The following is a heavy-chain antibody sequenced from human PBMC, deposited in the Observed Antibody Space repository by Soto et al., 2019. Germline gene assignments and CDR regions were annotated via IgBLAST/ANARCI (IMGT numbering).Heavy chain of an antibody. CDR3: ARHTTHGMIFDY. CDR2: IYYSGST. D-gene: IGHD3-22*01. CDR1: GGSISSYY. Sequence: PSETLSLTCTVSGGSISSYYWSWIRQPPGKGLEWIGYIYYSGSTNYNPSLKSRVTISVDTSKNQFSLKLSSVTAADTAVYYCARHTTHGMIFDYWGQGTLVTVSS. V-gene: IGHV4-59*01. J-gene: IGHJ4*02.